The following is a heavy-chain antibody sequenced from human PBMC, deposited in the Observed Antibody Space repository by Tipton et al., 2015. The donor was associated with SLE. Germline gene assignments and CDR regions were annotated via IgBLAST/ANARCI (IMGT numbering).Heavy chain of an antibody. Sequence: TLSLTCTVSGGSISSSSYYWGWIRQPPGKGLEWIGSIYYSGSTYYNPSLKSRVTISVDTSKNQFSLKLSSVTAADTAVYYCASWKPYGDYGDYWGQGTLVTVSS. CDR3: ASWKPYGDYGDY. D-gene: IGHD4-17*01. J-gene: IGHJ4*02. CDR1: GGSISSSSYY. CDR2: IYYSGST. V-gene: IGHV4-39*01.